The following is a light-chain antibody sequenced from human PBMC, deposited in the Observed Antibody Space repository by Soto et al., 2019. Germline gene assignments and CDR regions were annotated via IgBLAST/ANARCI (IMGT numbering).Light chain of an antibody. CDR3: QQYYSTPSYT. CDR1: QSVLYSSNNKNY. Sequence: DIVMTQSPDSLAVSLGERATINCRSSQSVLYSSNNKNYLAWYQQKPGQPPKLLIYWASTRESGVPDRFSGSGFGTAFTLTISSLQAEDVAVYYCQQYYSTPSYTFGQGTKLEIK. V-gene: IGKV4-1*01. J-gene: IGKJ2*01. CDR2: WAS.